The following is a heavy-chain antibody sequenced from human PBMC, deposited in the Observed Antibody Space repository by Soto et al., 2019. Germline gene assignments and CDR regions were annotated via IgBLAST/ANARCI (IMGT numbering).Heavy chain of an antibody. CDR3: ARFPVYTYLIYLSYP. D-gene: IGHD2-8*01. J-gene: IGHJ5*02. CDR1: GDSINSGDYY. CDR2: VYFSGST. V-gene: IGHV4-61*08. Sequence: SKTLSLTCSVSGDSINSGDYYWTWMRQAPGKGLQWVGHVYFSGSTNYNPSLKSRVTISLDTSKNQFSLKLRSVTAGDTAVYYCARFPVYTYLIYLSYPWGQGSLVTGSA.